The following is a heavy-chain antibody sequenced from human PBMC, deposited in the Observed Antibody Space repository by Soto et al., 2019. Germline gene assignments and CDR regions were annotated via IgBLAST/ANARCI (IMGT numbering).Heavy chain of an antibody. CDR2: IIPIFCTA. J-gene: IGHJ6*02. D-gene: IGHD3-22*01. CDR3: ARGGITMIPNYGMDV. V-gene: IGHV1-69*13. CDR1: GGTFSSYA. Sequence: SVKDSCKASGGTFSSYAISWVRQAAGQGLEWMGGIIPIFCTANYAQKFQGRVTITADESKSTAYMELSSLRSEDTAVYYCARGGITMIPNYGMDVWGQGTTVTV.